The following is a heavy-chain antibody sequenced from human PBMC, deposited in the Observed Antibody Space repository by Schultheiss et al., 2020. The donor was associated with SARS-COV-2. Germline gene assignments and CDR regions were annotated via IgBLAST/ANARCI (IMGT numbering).Heavy chain of an antibody. CDR2: ISYDGSNK. Sequence: GGSLRLSCAASGFTFSSYGMHWVRQAPGKGLEWVAVISYDGSNKYYADSVKGRFTISRDNSKNTLYLQMNSLRAEDTAVYYCAKDQGLRYFDWFLKTEYYYYGMDVWGQGTTVTVSS. D-gene: IGHD3-9*01. J-gene: IGHJ6*02. CDR3: AKDQGLRYFDWFLKTEYYYYGMDV. CDR1: GFTFSSYG. V-gene: IGHV3-30*18.